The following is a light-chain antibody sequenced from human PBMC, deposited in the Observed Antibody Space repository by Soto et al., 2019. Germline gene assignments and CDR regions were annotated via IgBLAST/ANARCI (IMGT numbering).Light chain of an antibody. CDR1: RSDVGGYNL. CDR3: TSHAGSNNYV. J-gene: IGLJ1*01. V-gene: IGLV2-8*01. CDR2: EVS. Sequence: QSGLTQTVSVSGSPGQSITMSCTGTRSDVGGYNLVSWYQIIPGKAPKLIISEVSKRPSGVPDRFSGSKSGNTASLTVSGLQAEDEADYYCTSHAGSNNYVFGTGTKLTVL.